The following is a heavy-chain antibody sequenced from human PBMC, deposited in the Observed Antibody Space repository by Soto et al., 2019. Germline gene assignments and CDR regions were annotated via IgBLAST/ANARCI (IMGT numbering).Heavy chain of an antibody. J-gene: IGHJ4*02. Sequence: SLRLSCATSGFTFTDHYMTWIRQAPGKGLEWVSYISQSGTTIHYADSVKGRFTVSRDNAQKSLYLQMDSLRAEDTAVYYCAADTFYYASSYWGQGTLVTVSS. CDR3: AADTFYYASSY. CDR2: ISQSGTTI. V-gene: IGHV3-11*01. CDR1: GFTFTDHY. D-gene: IGHD3-10*01.